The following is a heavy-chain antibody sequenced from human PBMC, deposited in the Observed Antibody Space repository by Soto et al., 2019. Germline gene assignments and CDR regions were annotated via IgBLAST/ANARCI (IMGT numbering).Heavy chain of an antibody. V-gene: IGHV3-64*01. Sequence: EVQLVESGGGLVHPGGSLRLSCAASGFSLRSYGMVWVRQAPGKGLEYVSAISGDGGTTSYGKSVKGRFSISRDNSKNTLYLQMGSLRPEDRALYSCARMVAATGGFDYWGQGTLVSVSS. D-gene: IGHD2-15*01. CDR3: ARMVAATGGFDY. J-gene: IGHJ4*02. CDR2: ISGDGGTT. CDR1: GFSLRSYG.